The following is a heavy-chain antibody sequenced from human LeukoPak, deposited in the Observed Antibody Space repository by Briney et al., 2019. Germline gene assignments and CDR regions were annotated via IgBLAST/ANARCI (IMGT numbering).Heavy chain of an antibody. CDR1: GYTLTSYD. Sequence: ASVKVSCKASGYTLTSYDINWVRQATGQGLEWMGWMNPNSGNTGYAQKFQGRVTMTRNTSISTAYMELSSLRSEDTAVYYCATTYGDDRVTFDYWGQGTLVTVSS. CDR3: ATTYGDDRVTFDY. CDR2: MNPNSGNT. V-gene: IGHV1-8*01. J-gene: IGHJ4*02. D-gene: IGHD4-17*01.